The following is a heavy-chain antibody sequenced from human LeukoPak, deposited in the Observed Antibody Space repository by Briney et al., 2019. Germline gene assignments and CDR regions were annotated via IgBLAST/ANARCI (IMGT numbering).Heavy chain of an antibody. D-gene: IGHD1-26*01. J-gene: IGHJ4*02. V-gene: IGHV1-2*02. Sequence: ASVKVSCKASGYTFTGYYMHWVRQAPGQGLEWMGWINPKSGGTNHAEKFQGRVTMTRDTSISTAYMEVIRLRSDDTAVYYCARDLNWETYWGQGTLVSVSS. CDR1: GYTFTGYY. CDR2: INPKSGGT. CDR3: ARDLNWETY.